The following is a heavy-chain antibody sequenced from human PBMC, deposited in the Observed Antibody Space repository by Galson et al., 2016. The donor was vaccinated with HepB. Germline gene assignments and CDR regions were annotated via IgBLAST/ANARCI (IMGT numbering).Heavy chain of an antibody. D-gene: IGHD2-21*02. J-gene: IGHJ4*02. CDR3: VKDQCGGDCGGTGSFDY. Sequence: SLRLSCAASGFAFTDRGFHWVRQAPGKGLEWVSTIWYDGSIKDYAESVKGRFTFSRDNSKHTVYLQMDSLTLEDTEKYFCVKDQCGGDCGGTGSFDYWGQGTLVTVSS. CDR2: IWYDGSIK. V-gene: IGHV3-33*03. CDR1: GFAFTDRG.